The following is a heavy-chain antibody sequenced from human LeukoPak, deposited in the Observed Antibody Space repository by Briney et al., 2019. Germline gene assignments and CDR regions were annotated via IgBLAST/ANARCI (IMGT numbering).Heavy chain of an antibody. V-gene: IGHV3-7*01. CDR3: AKDLNYLQSDY. CDR2: IKQDGSEK. J-gene: IGHJ4*02. Sequence: PGGSLRLSCAASGFTFSSYWMSWVRQAPGKGLEWVANIKQDGSEKYYVDSVKGRFTISRDNAKNSLYLQINSLRDEDTAVYYCAKDLNYLQSDYWGQGTLVTVSS. D-gene: IGHD5-24*01. CDR1: GFTFSSYW.